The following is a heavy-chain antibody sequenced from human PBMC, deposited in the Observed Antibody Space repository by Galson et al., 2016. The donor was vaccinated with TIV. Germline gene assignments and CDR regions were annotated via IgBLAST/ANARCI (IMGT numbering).Heavy chain of an antibody. CDR3: ARHFRYSDSSGYHYFDS. Sequence: QSGAEVKKPGESLKISCKGSGYRFSRYWIGWVRQRPGKGLEWLGIIFPDDSDTRYSPSLEGQVTFSADKSIRTAYLQWSSLKASDTATYYCARHFRYSDSSGYHYFDSWGQGTMVTVSS. CDR2: IFPDDSDT. D-gene: IGHD3-22*01. J-gene: IGHJ4*02. V-gene: IGHV5-51*01. CDR1: GYRFSRYW.